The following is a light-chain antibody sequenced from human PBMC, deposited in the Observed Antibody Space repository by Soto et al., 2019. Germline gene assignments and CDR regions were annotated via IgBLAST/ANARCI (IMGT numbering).Light chain of an antibody. CDR1: QSISNW. J-gene: IGKJ1*01. Sequence: DIQMTQSPSTLSSSVGDRVTITCWASQSISNWLAWYQQRPGKAPRLLIYDASTLESGVPSRFSGSGSGTDFTLTISSLQPDDFATYYCQQYQSCWAFGQGTKVEVK. CDR3: QQYQSCWA. CDR2: DAS. V-gene: IGKV1-5*01.